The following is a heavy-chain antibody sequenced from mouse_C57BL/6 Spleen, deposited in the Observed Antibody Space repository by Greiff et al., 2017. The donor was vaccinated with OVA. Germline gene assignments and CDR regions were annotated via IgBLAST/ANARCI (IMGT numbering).Heavy chain of an antibody. J-gene: IGHJ3*01. V-gene: IGHV3-6*01. CDR3: AGSNYGWFAY. Sequence: EVKLMESGPGLVKPSQSLSLTCSVTGYSITSGYYWNWIRQFPGNKLEWMGYISYDGSNNYNPSLKYRISITRDTSKNQFFLKLNSVTTEDTATYYCAGSNYGWFAYWGQGTLVTVSA. D-gene: IGHD2-5*01. CDR2: ISYDGSN. CDR1: GYSITSGYY.